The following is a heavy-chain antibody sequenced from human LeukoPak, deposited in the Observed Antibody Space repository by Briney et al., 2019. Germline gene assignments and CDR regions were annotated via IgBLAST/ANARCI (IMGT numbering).Heavy chain of an antibody. CDR3: ARSGGYCSGGTCYSANWFDP. V-gene: IGHV4-59*01. CDR1: GVSINTYY. Sequence: SETLSLTCTVSGVSINTYYWNWIRQPPGKGLEWIGYIYDSGTTNYNPSLKSRVTISVDTSKNQFSLKLSSVTAADTAVYYSARSGGYCSGGTCYSANWFDPWGQGTLVTVSS. CDR2: IYDSGTT. J-gene: IGHJ5*02. D-gene: IGHD2-15*01.